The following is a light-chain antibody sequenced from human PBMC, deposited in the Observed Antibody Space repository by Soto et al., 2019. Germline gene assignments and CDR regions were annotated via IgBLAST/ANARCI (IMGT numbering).Light chain of an antibody. V-gene: IGLV2-23*03. J-gene: IGLJ1*01. CDR3: CSYAGSSTFEV. Sequence: QSALTQPASVSGSPGQSITISCTGTSSDDGSYNLVSWYQQHPGKAPKLMIYEGSKRPSGVSNRFSGSKSGNTASLTISGLQAEDEADYYCCSYAGSSTFEVFGTGTKLTVL. CDR1: SSDDGSYNL. CDR2: EGS.